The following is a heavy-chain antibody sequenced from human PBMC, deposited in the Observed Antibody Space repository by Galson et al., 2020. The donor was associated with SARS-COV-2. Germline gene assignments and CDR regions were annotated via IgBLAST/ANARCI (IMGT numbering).Heavy chain of an antibody. CDR3: ARGTPRGVPGAHDY. D-gene: IGHD3-3*01. J-gene: IGHJ4*02. CDR2: IYDTGST. Sequence: SETLSLTCTVSGASISSGGYFWSWNRQHPGMGLEWIGYIYDTGSTFYNPSLQSRVMMSVDKSKNQFSLKLSSVTAADTAVYYCARGTPRGVPGAHDYWGQGAPVTVSS. V-gene: IGHV4-31*03. CDR1: GASISSGGYF.